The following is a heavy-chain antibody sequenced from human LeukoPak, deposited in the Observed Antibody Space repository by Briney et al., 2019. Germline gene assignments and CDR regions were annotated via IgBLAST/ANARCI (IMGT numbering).Heavy chain of an antibody. J-gene: IGHJ4*02. Sequence: SETLSLTCAVYGGSFSGYYWSWIRQPPGKGLEWIGEINHSGSTNYNPSLKSRVTISVDTSKNQFSLKLSSVTAADTAVYYCASPPGFLYFDYWGQGTLVTVSS. CDR3: ASPPGFLYFDY. CDR1: GGSFSGYY. D-gene: IGHD1-1*01. V-gene: IGHV4-34*01. CDR2: INHSGST.